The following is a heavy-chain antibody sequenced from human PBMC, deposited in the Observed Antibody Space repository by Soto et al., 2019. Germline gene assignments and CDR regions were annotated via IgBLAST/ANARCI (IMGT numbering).Heavy chain of an antibody. J-gene: IGHJ6*02. CDR1: GITFSTYA. Sequence: GGSLRLSCAASGITFSTYAMSWVRRAPGKGLEWVSTIGSNGADKQYADFVKGRFTASRDSSKGTLSLQMNSLRAEDTAVYYCAADYLRPNSLNGYCYSYGMDVWGQATTVTVYS. CDR2: IGSNGADK. CDR3: AADYLRPNSLNGYCYSYGMDV. D-gene: IGHD4-17*01. V-gene: IGHV3-23*01.